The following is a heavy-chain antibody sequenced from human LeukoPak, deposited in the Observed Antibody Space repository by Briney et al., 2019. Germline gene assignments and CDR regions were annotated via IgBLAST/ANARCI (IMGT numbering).Heavy chain of an antibody. CDR2: IYYSGST. Sequence: SETLSLTCTVSGGSISSYYWSWIRQPPGKGLEWIGYIYYSGSTNYNPSLKSRVTISVDTSKNQFSLKLSSVTAADTAVYYCARERIAVAGDWVGDGYYYMDVWGKGTTVTVSS. CDR1: GGSISSYY. CDR3: ARERIAVAGDWVGDGYYYMDV. J-gene: IGHJ6*03. V-gene: IGHV4-59*01. D-gene: IGHD6-19*01.